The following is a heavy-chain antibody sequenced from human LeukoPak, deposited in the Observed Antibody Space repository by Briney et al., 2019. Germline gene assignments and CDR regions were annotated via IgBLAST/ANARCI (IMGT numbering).Heavy chain of an antibody. CDR3: ARGNGWYYY. CDR2: IYYSGST. V-gene: IGHV4-59*08. Sequence: SETLSLTCTVSGGSISSYYWSWIRQPPGKGLEWIGYIYYSGSTNYNPSLKSRVTISVDTSKNQFSLRLSSVTAADTAMYYCARGNGWYYYWGQGTLVTVSS. D-gene: IGHD6-19*01. CDR1: GGSISSYY. J-gene: IGHJ4*02.